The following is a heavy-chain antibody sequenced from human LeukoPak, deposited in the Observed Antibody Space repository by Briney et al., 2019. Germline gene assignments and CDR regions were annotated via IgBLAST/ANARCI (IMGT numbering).Heavy chain of an antibody. D-gene: IGHD2-2*01. Sequence: GGSLRLSCAASGFTLSSYDMHWVRQATGKGLEWVSAIGTAGDPYYPGSVKGRFTISRENAKNSLYLQMNSLRAGDTAVYYCARGRYCSSTSCYGKNEFDYWGQGTLVTVSS. V-gene: IGHV3-13*05. J-gene: IGHJ4*02. CDR3: ARGRYCSSTSCYGKNEFDY. CDR1: GFTLSSYD. CDR2: IGTAGDP.